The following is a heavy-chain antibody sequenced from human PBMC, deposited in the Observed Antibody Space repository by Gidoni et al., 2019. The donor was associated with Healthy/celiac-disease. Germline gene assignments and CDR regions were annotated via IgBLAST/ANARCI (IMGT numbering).Heavy chain of an antibody. V-gene: IGHV4-4*02. CDR3: ATSGTGYSSSWPYY. D-gene: IGHD6-13*01. Sequence: QVQLQESGPGLVKPSGTLSLTCAVSGGSISSRNRWSWVRQSPGKGLEWVGEFYHSGSTNYNPSLKSRVTMSVDKSTNQFSLKLTSVTAADTAVYYCATSGTGYSSSWPYYWGQGTLVTVSS. J-gene: IGHJ4*02. CDR2: FYHSGST. CDR1: GGSISSRNR.